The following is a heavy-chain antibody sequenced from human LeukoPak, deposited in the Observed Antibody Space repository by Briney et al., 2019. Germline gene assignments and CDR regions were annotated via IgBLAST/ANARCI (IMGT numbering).Heavy chain of an antibody. CDR2: IYTSGST. CDR3: ARWGSRKAFDD. J-gene: IGHJ4*02. V-gene: IGHV4-4*07. CDR1: VGSISSYY. Sequence: SETLSLTCTVSVGSISSYYWYWIRQPAGKGLEWIGRIYTSGSTNYNSSLKSRVTMSVDTSKNQFSLKLSSVPAAHTARYYCARWGSRKAFDDGGQRTLVTVSS. D-gene: IGHD2-15*01.